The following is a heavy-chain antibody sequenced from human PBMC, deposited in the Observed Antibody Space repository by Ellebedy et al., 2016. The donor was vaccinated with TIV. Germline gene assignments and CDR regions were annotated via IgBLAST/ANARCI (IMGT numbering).Heavy chain of an antibody. CDR1: GVTFSNYG. V-gene: IGHV1-18*01. J-gene: IGHJ1*01. Sequence: GESLKISCAASGVTFSNYGISWVRQAPGQGLEWMGWISAYNGNTHHVPKLQGRITMTRDTSTSTAYLELGSLRPDDTALYYCVGERETDGHVYFQHWGQGTLVTVSS. CDR3: VGERETDGHVYFQH. CDR2: ISAYNGNT. D-gene: IGHD5-24*01.